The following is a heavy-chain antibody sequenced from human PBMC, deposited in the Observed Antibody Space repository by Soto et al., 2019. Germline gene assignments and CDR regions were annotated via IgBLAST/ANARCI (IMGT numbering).Heavy chain of an antibody. D-gene: IGHD1-26*01. CDR1: GGTFSRYA. Sequence: GASVKISCKASGGTFSRYAISWVRQAPGQGLEWMGGIIPIFGTANYAQKFQGRVTITADESTSTAYMELSSLRFEDTAVYYCARAIVGPTTTGWFDPWGQGTLVTVSS. V-gene: IGHV1-69*13. CDR3: ARAIVGPTTTGWFDP. J-gene: IGHJ5*02. CDR2: IIPIFGTA.